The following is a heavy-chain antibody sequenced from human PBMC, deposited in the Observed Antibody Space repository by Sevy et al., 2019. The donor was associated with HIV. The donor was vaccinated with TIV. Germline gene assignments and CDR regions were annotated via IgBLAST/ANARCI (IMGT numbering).Heavy chain of an antibody. Sequence: GGSLRLSCAASGFTFSNAWMSWVRQAPGKGLEWVGRIKSKTDGGTTDYAAPVKGRFTISRDDSKNTLYLQMNSLKTEETAVYYCTTQDIVVAAVRKYGMDVWGQGTTVTVSS. D-gene: IGHD2-2*01. V-gene: IGHV3-15*01. CDR3: TTQDIVVAAVRKYGMDV. CDR1: GFTFSNAW. CDR2: IKSKTDGGTT. J-gene: IGHJ6*02.